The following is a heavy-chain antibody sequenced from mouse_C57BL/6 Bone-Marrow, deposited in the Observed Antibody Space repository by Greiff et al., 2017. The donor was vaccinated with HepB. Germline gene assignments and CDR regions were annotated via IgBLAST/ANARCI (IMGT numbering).Heavy chain of an antibody. V-gene: IGHV1-19*01. CDR3: ARSGDGYLYYYAMDY. Sequence: VQLQQSGPVLVKPGASVKMSCKASGYTFTDYYMNWVKQSHGKGLEWIGVINPYNGGTSYNQKFKGKATLTVDKSSSTAYMELNSLTSEDSAVYYCARSGDGYLYYYAMDYWGQGTSVTVSS. D-gene: IGHD2-3*01. CDR2: INPYNGGT. CDR1: GYTFTDYY. J-gene: IGHJ4*01.